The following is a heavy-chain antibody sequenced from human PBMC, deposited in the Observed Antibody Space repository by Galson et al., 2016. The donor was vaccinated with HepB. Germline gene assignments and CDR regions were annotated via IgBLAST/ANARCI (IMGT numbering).Heavy chain of an antibody. D-gene: IGHD1-7*01. CDR1: GLTVSNNY. J-gene: IGHJ4*02. V-gene: IGHV3-66*01. Sequence: SLRLSCAASGLTVSNNYMRWVRQAPGNGLEWISLIYSGGATYYADSVKGRFTISRDNSKNTLYLQMNSLRVEDTAVYYCARNPTGNYVGGQGTLVTVSS. CDR2: IYSGGAT. CDR3: ARNPTGNYV.